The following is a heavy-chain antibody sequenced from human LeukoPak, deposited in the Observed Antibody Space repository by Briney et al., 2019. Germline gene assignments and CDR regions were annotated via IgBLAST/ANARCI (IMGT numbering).Heavy chain of an antibody. CDR2: IIPIFGTA. D-gene: IGHD4-17*01. CDR3: ARDRPVTTGGGFDY. CDR1: GGTFSSYA. J-gene: IGHJ4*02. Sequence: SVKVSCKASGGTFSSYAISWVRQAPGQGLQWMGRIIPIFGTANYAQKFQGRVTITADKSTSTAYMELSSLRSEDTAVYYCARDRPVTTGGGFDYWGQGTLVTVSS. V-gene: IGHV1-69*06.